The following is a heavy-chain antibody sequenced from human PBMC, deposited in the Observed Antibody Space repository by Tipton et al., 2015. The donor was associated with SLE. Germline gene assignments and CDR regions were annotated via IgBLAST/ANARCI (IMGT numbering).Heavy chain of an antibody. V-gene: IGHV4-59*01. CDR3: ARMPNDSTGYCDF. J-gene: IGHJ4*02. D-gene: IGHD3-22*01. CDR1: GGSISGYY. Sequence: TLSLTCTVSGGSISGYYWSWIRQSPGEGLEWIGYVYSSGSTHYNPSLKSRVTISVDASKNQFSLRLTSVTAADTAVYYCARMPNDSTGYCDFWGRGTLVTVSS. CDR2: VYSSGST.